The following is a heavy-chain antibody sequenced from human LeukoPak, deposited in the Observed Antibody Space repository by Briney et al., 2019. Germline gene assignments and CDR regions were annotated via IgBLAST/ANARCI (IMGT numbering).Heavy chain of an antibody. CDR2: IYYSGST. CDR1: GGSISSSSYY. J-gene: IGHJ4*02. Sequence: SETLSLTCTVSGGSISSSSYYWGWIRQPPGKGLEWIGNIYYSGSTYYNPSLKSRVTISVDTSKNQFSLKLSSVTAADTAVYYCARQYVAVADLEQFFDYWGQGTLVTVSS. V-gene: IGHV4-39*01. D-gene: IGHD6-19*01. CDR3: ARQYVAVADLEQFFDY.